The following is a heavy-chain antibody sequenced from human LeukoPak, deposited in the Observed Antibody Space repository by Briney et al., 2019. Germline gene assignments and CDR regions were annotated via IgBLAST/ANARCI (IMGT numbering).Heavy chain of an antibody. CDR1: GGSISSGDYY. J-gene: IGHJ4*02. D-gene: IGHD2-15*01. CDR3: ARRYCSGGSCYSHFDY. Sequence: SETLSLTCTVSGGSISSGDYYWSWTRQPPGKGLEWIGYIYYSGSTYYNPSLKSRVTISVDTSKNQFSLKLSSVTAADTAVYYCARRYCSGGSCYSHFDYWGQGTLVTVSS. CDR2: IYYSGST. V-gene: IGHV4-30-4*01.